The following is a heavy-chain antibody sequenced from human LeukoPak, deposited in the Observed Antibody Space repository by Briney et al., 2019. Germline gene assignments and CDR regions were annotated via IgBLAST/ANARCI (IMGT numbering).Heavy chain of an antibody. J-gene: IGHJ4*02. CDR3: ARRLHDSGSYSADY. Sequence: TGGSLRLSCAPSGFTFSSFDMHWVCQRPDKGLEWVAFIKFDGSQKYYADSVRGRFTVSRYNSRNMLYLQLDSLRDDDTAVYFCARRLHDSGSYSADYWGQGTLVTVSS. CDR1: GFTFSSFD. CDR2: IKFDGSQK. D-gene: IGHD3-10*01. V-gene: IGHV3-30*02.